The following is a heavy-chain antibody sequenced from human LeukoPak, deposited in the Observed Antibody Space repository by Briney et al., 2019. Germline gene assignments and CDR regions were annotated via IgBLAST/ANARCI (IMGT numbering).Heavy chain of an antibody. J-gene: IGHJ4*02. CDR3: ARDRYGGNSWRFDY. CDR1: GFTFSSYG. V-gene: IGHV3-30*19. Sequence: GGSLRLSCAASGFTFSSYGMHWVRQAPGKGLEWVAVISYDGSNKYYADSVKGRFTISRDNSKNTLYLQMNSLRAEDTAVYYCARDRYGGNSWRFDYWGQGTLVTVSS. D-gene: IGHD4-23*01. CDR2: ISYDGSNK.